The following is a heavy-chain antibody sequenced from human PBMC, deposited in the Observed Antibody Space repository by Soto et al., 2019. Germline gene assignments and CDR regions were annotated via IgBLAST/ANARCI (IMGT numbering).Heavy chain of an antibody. V-gene: IGHV1-18*01. D-gene: IGHD3-3*01. CDR2: ISAYNGNT. Sequence: ASVKVSCKASGYTFTSYGISWVRQAPGQGLEWMGCISAYNGNTNYAQKLQGRVTMTTDTSTSTAYIEQRSLRTDDTAVFYCARGPRTIFGVVIIPPDYWGQGTLVTVSS. CDR3: ARGPRTIFGVVIIPPDY. J-gene: IGHJ4*02. CDR1: GYTFTSYG.